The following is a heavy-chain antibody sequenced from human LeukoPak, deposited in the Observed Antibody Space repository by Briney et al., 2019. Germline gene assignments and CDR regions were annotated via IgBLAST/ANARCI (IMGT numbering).Heavy chain of an antibody. CDR2: IYPGDSDA. D-gene: IGHD4-17*01. Sequence: GESLKISCRGSGYSFTNYWIGWVRQMPGKGLEWMGIIYPGDSDARYSPSSQGQVTISADKSVNTAYLQWSSLKASDTAMYYCAKQSGEPLDAFDIWGQGTMVTVSS. V-gene: IGHV5-51*01. J-gene: IGHJ3*02. CDR1: GYSFTNYW. CDR3: AKQSGEPLDAFDI.